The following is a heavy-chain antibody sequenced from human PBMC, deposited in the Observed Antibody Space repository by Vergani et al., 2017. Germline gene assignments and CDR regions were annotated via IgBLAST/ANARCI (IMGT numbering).Heavy chain of an antibody. CDR3: AKGDTMVRGVKYYFDY. D-gene: IGHD3-10*01. V-gene: IGHV3-23*01. CDR2: ISGSGGST. Sequence: EVQLLESGGGLVQPGGSLRLSCAASGFTFSSYAMSWVRQAPGKGLEWVSAISGSGGSTYYSDSVKGRFTISRDNSKNTLYLQMNSLRAEDTAVYYCAKGDTMVRGVKYYFDYWGQGTLVTVSS. CDR1: GFTFSSYA. J-gene: IGHJ4*02.